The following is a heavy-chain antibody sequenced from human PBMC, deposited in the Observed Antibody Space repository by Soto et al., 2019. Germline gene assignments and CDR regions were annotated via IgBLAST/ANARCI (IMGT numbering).Heavy chain of an antibody. CDR3: ARAPGYSNYYYYGMDV. V-gene: IGHV3-48*02. D-gene: IGHD4-4*01. CDR1: GFTFSSYS. J-gene: IGHJ6*02. CDR2: ISSSSSTI. Sequence: PGGSLRLSCAASGFTFSSYSMNWVRQSPGKGLEWVSYISSSSSTIYYADSVKGRFTISRDNDKNSLYLQMNSLRDEDTAVYYCARAPGYSNYYYYGMDVWGQGTTVTVSS.